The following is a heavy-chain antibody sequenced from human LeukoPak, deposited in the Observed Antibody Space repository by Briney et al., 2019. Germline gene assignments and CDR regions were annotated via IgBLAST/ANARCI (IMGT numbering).Heavy chain of an antibody. V-gene: IGHV3-33*01. CDR1: GFTFSSYG. CDR3: ARDRAAAGRAYFQH. J-gene: IGHJ1*01. Sequence: GGSLRLSCAASGFTFSSYGMHWVRQAPGKGLEWVAVIWYGGSNKYYADSVKGRFTISRDNSKNTLYLQMNSLSAEDTAVYYCARDRAAAGRAYFQHWGQGTLVTVSS. CDR2: IWYGGSNK. D-gene: IGHD6-13*01.